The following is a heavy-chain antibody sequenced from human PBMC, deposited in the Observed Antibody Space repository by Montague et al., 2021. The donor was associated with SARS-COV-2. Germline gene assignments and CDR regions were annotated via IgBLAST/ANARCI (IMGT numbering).Heavy chain of an antibody. Sequence: SETLSLTCTVSGGSISSYYWSWIRQSPGKGLGWIGYIYYSGSTNHNPSLKSRVTISVDTSKNQFSLKLSSVTAADTAVYYCAGQMGQSSIFGVVIQYYFDYWGQGTLVTVSS. V-gene: IGHV4-59*01. CDR3: AGQMGQSSIFGVVIQYYFDY. J-gene: IGHJ4*02. CDR2: IYYSGST. CDR1: GGSISSYY. D-gene: IGHD3-3*01.